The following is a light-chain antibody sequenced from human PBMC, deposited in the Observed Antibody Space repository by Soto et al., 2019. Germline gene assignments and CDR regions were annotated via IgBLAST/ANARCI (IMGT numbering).Light chain of an antibody. V-gene: IGLV2-14*01. J-gene: IGLJ3*02. Sequence: QSVLTQPASVSGSPGQSITISCTGTSSDVGGYNYVSWFQHHPGKVPKLMIYEVSHRPSGVSDRFSGSKSGTTASLTISGLQDEDEADYYCCSFTNSYTWVFGGGTKVTVL. CDR3: CSFTNSYTWV. CDR2: EVS. CDR1: SSDVGGYNY.